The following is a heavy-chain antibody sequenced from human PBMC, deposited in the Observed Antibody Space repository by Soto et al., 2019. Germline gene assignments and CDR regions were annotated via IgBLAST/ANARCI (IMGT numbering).Heavy chain of an antibody. V-gene: IGHV3-30*18. CDR3: AKPPYYYDSSGDDAFDI. Sequence: QVQLVESGGGVVQPGRSLRLSCAASGFTFSSYGMHWVRQAPGKGLEWVAVISYDGSNKYYADSVKGRFTISRDNSKNTLYLRMNSLIAEHTVVYYYAKPPYYYDSSGDDAFDIWGQWTMVTVSS. CDR1: GFTFSSYG. D-gene: IGHD3-22*01. J-gene: IGHJ3*02. CDR2: ISYDGSNK.